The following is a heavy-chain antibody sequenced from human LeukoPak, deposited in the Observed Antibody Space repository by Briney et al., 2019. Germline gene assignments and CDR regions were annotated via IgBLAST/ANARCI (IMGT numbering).Heavy chain of an antibody. CDR2: ISRDGTTV. D-gene: IGHD3-10*01. CDR3: AKVQRVIATDQFFDY. Sequence: EGSLRLSCATSGFIFSDYNMNWVRQAPGRGLEWLSYISRDGTTVYYTDSVKGRFTISRDNAQNSLYLQMNSLRAEDTAVYYCAKVQRVIATDQFFDYWGQGTLVTVSS. J-gene: IGHJ4*02. V-gene: IGHV3-48*01. CDR1: GFIFSDYN.